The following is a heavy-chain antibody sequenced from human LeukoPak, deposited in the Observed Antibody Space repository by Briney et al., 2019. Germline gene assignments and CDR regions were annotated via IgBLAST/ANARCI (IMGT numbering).Heavy chain of an antibody. J-gene: IGHJ4*02. D-gene: IGHD6-13*01. Sequence: GGSLRLSCAASGFTFSSCGMHWVRQAPGKGLEWVAVISYDGSNKYYADSVKGRFTISRDNSKNTLYLQMNSLRAEDTAVYYCAKLTAAGIPIDYWGQGTLVTVSS. CDR3: AKLTAAGIPIDY. CDR2: ISYDGSNK. CDR1: GFTFSSCG. V-gene: IGHV3-30*18.